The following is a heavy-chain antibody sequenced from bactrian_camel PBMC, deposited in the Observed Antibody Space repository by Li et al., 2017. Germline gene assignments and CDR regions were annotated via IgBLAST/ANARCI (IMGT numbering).Heavy chain of an antibody. CDR1: GYPSFGNC. Sequence: RLSCAASGYPSFGNCMGWGRQAPGKGLEWVSTISSNDGSTRYVDSVKGRFTISRDDAKNTVYLQMNSLKPEDTAMYYCALYGAYGGKCSFREDFYDYWGPGTQVTVS. CDR3: ALYGAYGGKCSFREDFYDY. V-gene: IGHV3S25*01. D-gene: IGHD6*01. CDR2: ISSNDGST. J-gene: IGHJ4*01.